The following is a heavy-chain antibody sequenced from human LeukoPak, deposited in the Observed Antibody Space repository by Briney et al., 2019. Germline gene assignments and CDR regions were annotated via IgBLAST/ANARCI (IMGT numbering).Heavy chain of an antibody. J-gene: IGHJ3*02. CDR2: ISYDGSNK. D-gene: IGHD2-15*01. CDR3: ARDVVVVAAIGAFDI. CDR1: GFTFSSYA. V-gene: IGHV3-30-3*01. Sequence: GRSLRLSCAASGFTFSSYAMHWVRQAPGKGLEWVAVISYDGSNKYYADSVKGRFTISRDNSKNTLYLQMNSLRAEDTAVYYCARDVVVVAAIGAFDIWGQGTMVTVSS.